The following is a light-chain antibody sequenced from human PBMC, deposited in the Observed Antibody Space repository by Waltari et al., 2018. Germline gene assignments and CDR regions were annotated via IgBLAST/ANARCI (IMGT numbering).Light chain of an antibody. CDR1: QSISSY. CDR2: AAS. CDR3: QQSYSTWET. Sequence: DIQMTQSTSSLSASVGDRVTITCRASQSISSYLNWDQQKPGKAPKLLIYAASSLQSGVPSRFSGSGSGTDFTLTISSLQPEDFATYYCQQSYSTWETFGQGTKVEIK. J-gene: IGKJ1*01. V-gene: IGKV1-39*01.